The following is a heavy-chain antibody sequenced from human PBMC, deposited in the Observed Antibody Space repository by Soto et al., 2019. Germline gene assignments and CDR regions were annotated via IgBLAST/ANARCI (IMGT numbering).Heavy chain of an antibody. J-gene: IGHJ3*02. V-gene: IGHV1-18*01. CDR3: ARDLGYDSSGTWDFDI. D-gene: IGHD3-22*01. Sequence: ASVKVSCKASGYTFTSYGISWVRQAPGQGLEWMGWISAYNGNTNYAQKLQGRVTMTTDTSTSTAYMELRSLRSDDTAVYYCARDLGYDSSGTWDFDIWGKGTMVTVSS. CDR2: ISAYNGNT. CDR1: GYTFTSYG.